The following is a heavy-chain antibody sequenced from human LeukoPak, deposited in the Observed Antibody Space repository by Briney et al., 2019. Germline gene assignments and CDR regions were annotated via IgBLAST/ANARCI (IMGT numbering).Heavy chain of an antibody. CDR1: GFTFSSYG. CDR2: IRYDGSNK. Sequence: GGSLRLSCAASGFTFSSYGMHWVRQAPGKGLEWVAFIRYDGSNKYYTDSVKGRFTISRDNSKNTLYLQMNSLRAEDTAVYYCARVLRYCSGGNCYSGGLGYMDVWGKGTTVTISS. D-gene: IGHD2-15*01. V-gene: IGHV3-30*02. J-gene: IGHJ6*03. CDR3: ARVLRYCSGGNCYSGGLGYMDV.